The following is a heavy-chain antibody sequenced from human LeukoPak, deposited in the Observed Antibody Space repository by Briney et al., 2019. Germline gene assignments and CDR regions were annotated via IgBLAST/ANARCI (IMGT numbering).Heavy chain of an antibody. V-gene: IGHV3-21*01. CDR2: ISTSSDYI. D-gene: IGHD3-10*01. Sequence: GGSLRLSCAASGFTFSSYNINWGRQTPGKGLEWVSSISTSSDYIYYTDSVKGRFTISRDNAKNSLYLQLNSLRAEDTAVYYCARVTGYYFDSWGQGTLVTVSS. CDR3: ARVTGYYFDS. CDR1: GFTFSSYN. J-gene: IGHJ4*02.